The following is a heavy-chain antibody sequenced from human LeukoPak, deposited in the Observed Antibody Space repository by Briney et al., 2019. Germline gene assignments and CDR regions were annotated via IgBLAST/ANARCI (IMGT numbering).Heavy chain of an antibody. Sequence: GGSLRLPCAASGFTFSSYSMNWVRQAPGKGLGWVSSISSSSRYIYYGDSVKGRFTISRDNAKNSLYLHMNSLRAEDTAVYYCAGGLGKWLLLSPFDYWGQGTLVTVPS. CDR1: GFTFSSYS. V-gene: IGHV3-21*01. CDR2: ISSSSRYI. J-gene: IGHJ4*02. CDR3: AGGLGKWLLLSPFDY. D-gene: IGHD3-22*01.